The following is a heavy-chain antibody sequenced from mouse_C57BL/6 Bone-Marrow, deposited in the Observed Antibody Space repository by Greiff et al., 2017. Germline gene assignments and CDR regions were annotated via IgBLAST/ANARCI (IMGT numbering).Heavy chain of an antibody. CDR1: GFSFNTYA. Sequence: EVQLQESGGGLVQPKGSLKLSCAASGFSFNTYAMNWVRQAPGQGLEWVARIRSKSNNYETYYADSVKDRFTISRDDSESMLYLHMNNLKTEDTARDYWVRNYDGGFAYWGQGTLVTVSA. V-gene: IGHV10-1*01. D-gene: IGHD2-4*01. J-gene: IGHJ3*01. CDR2: IRSKSNNYET. CDR3: VRNYDGGFAY.